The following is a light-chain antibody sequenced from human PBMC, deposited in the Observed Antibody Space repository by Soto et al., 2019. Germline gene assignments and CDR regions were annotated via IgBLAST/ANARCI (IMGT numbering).Light chain of an antibody. CDR1: QSVSSSY. CDR2: GTS. Sequence: EIVLTQSPGTLSLSTGERATLSCRASQSVSSSYLAWYQQKPGQAPRFLIYGTSNRATGIPARFSGTGSETDFTLTISGLQSEDSAVYFCQQYNNWPFSFGQGTRLEI. CDR3: QQYNNWPFS. J-gene: IGKJ5*01. V-gene: IGKV3-20*01.